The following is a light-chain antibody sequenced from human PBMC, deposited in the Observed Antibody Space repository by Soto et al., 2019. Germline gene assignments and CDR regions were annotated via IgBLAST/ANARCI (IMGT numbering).Light chain of an antibody. CDR1: SSNIGAGYD. CDR2: GNI. V-gene: IGLV1-40*01. CDR3: QSYDSSLSGSI. Sequence: QPVLTQPPSVSGAPGQRVTISCTGSSSNIGAGYDVHWYQQLPGTAPKLLIYGNINRPSGVPDRFSGSKSGTSASLAITGLRAEDEADYYCQSYDSSLSGSIFGGGTKLTVL. J-gene: IGLJ2*01.